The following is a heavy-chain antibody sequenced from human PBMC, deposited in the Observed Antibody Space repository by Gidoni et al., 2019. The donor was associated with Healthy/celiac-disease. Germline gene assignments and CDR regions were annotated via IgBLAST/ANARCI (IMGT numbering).Heavy chain of an antibody. J-gene: IGHJ3*02. CDR2: IYHSGST. V-gene: IGHV4-4*02. CDR1: GGSISSSNW. Sequence: QVQLQESGPGLVKPSGTLSLTCAVSGGSISSSNWWSWVRQPPGKGLEWIGEIYHSGSTNYNPSLKSRVTISVDKSKNQFSLKLSSVTAADTAVYYCARVLWSNKGGYDYGAFDIWGQGTMVTVSS. CDR3: ARVLWSNKGGYDYGAFDI. D-gene: IGHD5-12*01.